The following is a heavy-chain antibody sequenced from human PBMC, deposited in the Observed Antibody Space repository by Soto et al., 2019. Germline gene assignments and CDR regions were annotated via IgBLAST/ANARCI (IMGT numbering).Heavy chain of an antibody. CDR2: IIAICGTA. J-gene: IGHJ4*02. V-gene: IGHV1-69*13. CDR3: ARLGDCAGDCLLSHFDY. D-gene: IGHD2-21*02. Sequence: SVKVSCKASGGTFSSYAISWVRQAPGQGLEWMGGIIAICGTANYAQKFQGRVTITADESTNTAYMELSSLRSEDTAVYYCARLGDCAGDCLLSHFDYWGQGTLVTVSS. CDR1: GGTFSSYA.